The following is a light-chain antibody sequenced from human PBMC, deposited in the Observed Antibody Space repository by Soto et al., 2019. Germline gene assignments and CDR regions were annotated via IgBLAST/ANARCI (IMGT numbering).Light chain of an antibody. CDR1: QSVSSN. V-gene: IGKV3-15*01. CDR3: QQYNNWPLT. J-gene: IGKJ4*01. Sequence: EIVLTQSPATLSLSPGEIANLSCRASQSVSSNLAWYQQKPGQAPRLLIYGASTRATGIPARFSGSGSGTEFTLTISSLQSEDFAVYYCQQYNNWPLTFGGGTKVDIK. CDR2: GAS.